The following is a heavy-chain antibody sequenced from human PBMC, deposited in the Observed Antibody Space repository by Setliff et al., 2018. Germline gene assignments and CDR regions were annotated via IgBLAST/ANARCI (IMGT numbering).Heavy chain of an antibody. CDR2: IYYSGST. Sequence: SETLSLTCTVSGGSISSGGYYWSWIRQHPGKGLEWIGYIYYSGSTYYNPSLKSRVTISVDTSKNQFSLRLSSVTAADTAVYYCARDPLTTNRRRAFDIWGQGTMVTVSS. V-gene: IGHV4-31*03. CDR3: ARDPLTTNRRRAFDI. D-gene: IGHD4-17*01. CDR1: GGSISSGGYY. J-gene: IGHJ3*02.